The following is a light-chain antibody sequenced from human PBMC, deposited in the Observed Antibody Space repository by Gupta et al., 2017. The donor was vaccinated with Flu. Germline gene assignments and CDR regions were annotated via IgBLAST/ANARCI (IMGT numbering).Light chain of an antibody. J-gene: IGKJ1*01. Sequence: EIQLTLSPSSLSASVGDRVTVTCRASQSIANYLNWYQQRPGKAPRLLIYAASTLQSGVPSRFSGSGSGTDFTLTISTLQPEDFAIYSCLQSYSCPGTFGQGTKVEI. CDR2: AAS. CDR1: QSIANY. CDR3: LQSYSCPGT. V-gene: IGKV1-39*01.